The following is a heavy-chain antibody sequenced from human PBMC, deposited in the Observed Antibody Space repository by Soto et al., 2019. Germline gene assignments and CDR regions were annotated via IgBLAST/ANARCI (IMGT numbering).Heavy chain of an antibody. V-gene: IGHV2-5*02. CDR1: GFSLSTSGVG. Sequence: QITLKESGPPLVKPTQTLTLTCTFSGFSLSTSGVGVGWIRQPPGKALEWLALIYWDDDKRYSPSLKSRLTTTXXTXKNQVVLTMTNMDPVDTATYYCAHRRSYGSGSYFDYWGQGTLVTVSS. J-gene: IGHJ4*02. CDR3: AHRRSYGSGSYFDY. CDR2: IYWDDDK. D-gene: IGHD3-10*01.